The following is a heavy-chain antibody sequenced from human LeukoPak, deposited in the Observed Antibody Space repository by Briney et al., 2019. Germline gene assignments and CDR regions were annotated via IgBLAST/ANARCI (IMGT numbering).Heavy chain of an antibody. CDR2: INPNSGGT. J-gene: IGHJ4*02. Sequence: ASVKVSCKASGYTFTGYYMHWVRQAPGQGLEWMGWINPNSGGTNYAQKFQGRVTMTRDTSISTAYMELSRLRSDDTAVYYCARVGYDILTGYYQNRNLDYWGQGTLVTVSS. CDR3: ARVGYDILTGYYQNRNLDY. CDR1: GYTFTGYY. V-gene: IGHV1-2*02. D-gene: IGHD3-9*01.